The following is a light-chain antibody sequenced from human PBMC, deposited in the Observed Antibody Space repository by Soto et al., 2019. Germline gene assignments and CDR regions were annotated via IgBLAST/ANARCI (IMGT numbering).Light chain of an antibody. Sequence: DIRMTQSQDSLAVSLGERATINCKSSQSVFYCASNKNYLASYQHRPGQPPKLLIYWASTRDYGVLDRFSGSGSWTDFTLIFTSLQAEDLAVYYCHQYVSTPPIVGQGTKLEIK. CDR2: WAS. CDR3: HQYVSTPPI. CDR1: QSVFYCASNKNY. J-gene: IGKJ2*01. V-gene: IGKV4-1*01.